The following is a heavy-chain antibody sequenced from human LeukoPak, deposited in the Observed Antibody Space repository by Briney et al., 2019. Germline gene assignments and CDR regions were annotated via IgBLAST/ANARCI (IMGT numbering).Heavy chain of an antibody. V-gene: IGHV1-69*13. Sequence: ASVKVSCKASGGTFSSYAISWVRQAPGQGLEWMGGIIPIFGTANYAQKFQGRVTITADESTSTAYMELRSLRSDDTAVYYCARDRIKTSSGSSPPGYWGQGTLVTVSS. CDR3: ARDRIKTSSGSSPPGY. CDR2: IIPIFGTA. D-gene: IGHD1-26*01. CDR1: GGTFSSYA. J-gene: IGHJ4*02.